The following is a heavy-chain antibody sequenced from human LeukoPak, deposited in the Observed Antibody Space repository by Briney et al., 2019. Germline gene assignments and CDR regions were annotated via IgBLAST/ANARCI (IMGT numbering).Heavy chain of an antibody. CDR3: AGVITMVRGVIHAFDI. CDR2: INPNSGGT. V-gene: IGHV1-2*02. CDR1: GYTFTGYY. J-gene: IGHJ3*02. Sequence: ASVKVSCKASGYTFTGYYMHWVRQAPGQGLEWMGWINPNSGGTNYAQKFQGRVTMTRDTSISTAYMELSRLRSDDTAVYYCAGVITMVRGVIHAFDIWGQGTMATVSS. D-gene: IGHD3-10*01.